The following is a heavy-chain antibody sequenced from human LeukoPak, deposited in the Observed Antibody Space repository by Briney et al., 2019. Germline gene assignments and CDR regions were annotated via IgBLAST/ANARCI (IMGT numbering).Heavy chain of an antibody. CDR2: ISSSGSTI. J-gene: IGHJ3*02. CDR1: GFTFSDYY. Sequence: GGSLRLSCAAPGFTFSDYYMSWIRQAPGKGLEWVSYISSSGSTIYYADSVKGRFTISRDNAKNSLYLQMNSLRAEDTAVYYCARVAAAYDAFDIWGQGTMVTVSS. D-gene: IGHD6-13*01. CDR3: ARVAAAYDAFDI. V-gene: IGHV3-11*01.